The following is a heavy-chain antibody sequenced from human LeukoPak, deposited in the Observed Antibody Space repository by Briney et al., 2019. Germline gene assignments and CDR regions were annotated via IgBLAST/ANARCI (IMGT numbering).Heavy chain of an antibody. D-gene: IGHD3-22*01. CDR2: IYISGST. V-gene: IGHV4-4*07. CDR1: GGSISSYY. J-gene: IGHJ4*02. CDR3: AIGSGYYYDMGYYFDY. Sequence: SETLSLTCTVSGGSISSYYWSWIRQPAGKGLEWIGRIYISGSTNYNPSLKSRVTISVDTSKNQFSLKLSSVTAADTAVYYCAIGSGYYYDMGYYFDYWGQGTLVTVSS.